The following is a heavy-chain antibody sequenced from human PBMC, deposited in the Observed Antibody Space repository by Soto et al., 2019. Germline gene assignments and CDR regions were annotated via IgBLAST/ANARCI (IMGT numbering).Heavy chain of an antibody. V-gene: IGHV1-69*01. D-gene: IGHD1-26*01. CDR3: ARAILSGAPNRYYYYGMDV. CDR1: GGTFSSYA. Sequence: QVQLVQSGAEVKKPGSSVKVSCTASGGTFSSYAISWVRQAPGQGLEWMGGIIPIFGTANYAQKFQGRVTITADESTSTAYMELSSLRSEDTAVYYGARAILSGAPNRYYYYGMDVWGQGTTVTVSS. CDR2: IIPIFGTA. J-gene: IGHJ6*02.